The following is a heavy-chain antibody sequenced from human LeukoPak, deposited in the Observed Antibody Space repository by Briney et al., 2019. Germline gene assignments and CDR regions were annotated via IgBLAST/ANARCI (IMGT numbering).Heavy chain of an antibody. V-gene: IGHV4-38-2*02. D-gene: IGHD6-13*01. Sequence: PSETLSLTCTFSGFSLISAYSLNSGFYWGWVRQPPGKGLEWIGSIQHSDSIYYNPSFKSRVTISVDTSKNQFSLKLSSVTAADTAVYYCARGHLSIAAAGTGWFDPWGQGTLVTVSS. CDR2: IQHSDSI. J-gene: IGHJ5*02. CDR3: ARGHLSIAAAGTGWFDP. CDR1: GFSLISAYSLNSGFY.